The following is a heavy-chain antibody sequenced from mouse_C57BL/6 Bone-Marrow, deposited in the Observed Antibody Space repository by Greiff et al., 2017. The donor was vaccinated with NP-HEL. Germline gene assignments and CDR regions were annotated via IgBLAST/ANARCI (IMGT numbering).Heavy chain of an antibody. CDR2: IHPNSGST. D-gene: IGHD3-2*02. Sequence: QVQLQQPGAELVKPGASVKLSCKASGYTFTSYWMHWVKQRPGQGLEWIGMIHPNSGSTNYNEKFKSKATLTVDKSSSTAYMQLSSLTSEDSAVYYCARGTAQVYYAMDYWGQGTSVTVSS. CDR1: GYTFTSYW. J-gene: IGHJ4*01. CDR3: ARGTAQVYYAMDY. V-gene: IGHV1-64*01.